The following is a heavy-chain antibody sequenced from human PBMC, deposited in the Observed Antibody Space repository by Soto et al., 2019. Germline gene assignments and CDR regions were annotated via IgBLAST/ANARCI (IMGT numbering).Heavy chain of an antibody. Sequence: QVQLVQSGAEVKKPGASVKVSCKASGYTFTGYYMHWVRQAPGQGLEWMGWINPNSGGTNYAQKFQGRVTMTRDTSISTAYMELSRLRSDDTAVYYCARDLDRYCSGGSCHMTYGMDVWGQGTTVTVSS. J-gene: IGHJ6*02. D-gene: IGHD2-15*01. CDR1: GYTFTGYY. CDR3: ARDLDRYCSGGSCHMTYGMDV. V-gene: IGHV1-2*02. CDR2: INPNSGGT.